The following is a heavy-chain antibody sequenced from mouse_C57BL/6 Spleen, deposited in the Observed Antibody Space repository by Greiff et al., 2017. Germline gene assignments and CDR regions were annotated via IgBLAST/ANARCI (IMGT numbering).Heavy chain of an antibody. CDR1: GYAFTNYL. CDR2: INPGSGGT. D-gene: IGHD1-1*01. Sequence: VQLQQSGAELVRPGTSVKVSCKASGYAFTNYLIEWVKQRPGQGLEWIGVINPGSGGTNYNEKFKGKATLTADKSSSTAYMQLSSLTSEDSAVDFCASDGSSYGYFDVWGTGTTVTVSS. CDR3: ASDGSSYGYFDV. J-gene: IGHJ1*03. V-gene: IGHV1-54*01.